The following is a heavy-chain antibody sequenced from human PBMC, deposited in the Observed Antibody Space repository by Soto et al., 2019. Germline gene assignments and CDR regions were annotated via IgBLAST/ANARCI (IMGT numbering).Heavy chain of an antibody. D-gene: IGHD3-3*01. CDR1: GFTFGDYG. V-gene: IGHV3-9*01. Sequence: EVQLVESGGGWVQPGRSLRLSCVASGFTFGDYGMHWVRHAPGRGPEWVSGISWNSGNIGYAETVKGRFTISRDNAKNSLSLQMNSLRAEDTALYYCVKDGLTSVFGLVHDGSDIWGHGTMVTVSS. J-gene: IGHJ3*02. CDR2: ISWNSGNI. CDR3: VKDGLTSVFGLVHDGSDI.